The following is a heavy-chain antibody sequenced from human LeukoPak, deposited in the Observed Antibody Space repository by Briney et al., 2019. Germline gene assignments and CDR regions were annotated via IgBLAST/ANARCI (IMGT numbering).Heavy chain of an antibody. J-gene: IGHJ4*02. CDR3: ARARGRWHLLPLDF. D-gene: IGHD1-26*01. Sequence: GGSLRLPCAASGFSFSNFAIHWAAQAPAKGREWLAVISHDGGTKHYADSVKGRFTISRDNSNNSLSLQMNSLSAEDTAVYYCARARGRWHLLPLDFWGQGTLVTVSS. CDR2: ISHDGGTK. V-gene: IGHV3-30*04. CDR1: GFSFSNFA.